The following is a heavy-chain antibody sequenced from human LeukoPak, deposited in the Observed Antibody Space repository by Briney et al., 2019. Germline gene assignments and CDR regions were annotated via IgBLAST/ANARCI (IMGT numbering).Heavy chain of an antibody. Sequence: PSQTLSLTCTVSGGSISSGSYYWSWIRQPAGKGLEGFGRIYTSGSTNYNPSIKRRATTSVNTSKTQFSLVMSPVTAADTAVYYCASKYSYVGGYFDYWGQGTLVTVSS. CDR2: IYTSGST. CDR3: ASKYSYVGGYFDY. J-gene: IGHJ4*02. D-gene: IGHD5-18*01. V-gene: IGHV4-61*02. CDR1: GGSISSGSYY.